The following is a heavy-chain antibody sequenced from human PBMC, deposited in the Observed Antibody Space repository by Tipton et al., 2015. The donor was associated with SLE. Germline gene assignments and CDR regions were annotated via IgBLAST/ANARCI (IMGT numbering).Heavy chain of an antibody. V-gene: IGHV4-61*05. D-gene: IGHD3-22*01. Sequence: TLSLTCTVSGGSISSRSYSWGWIRQPPGKGLEWIGYIYYSGSTNYNPSLKSRVTISVDTSKNQFSLKLSSVTAADTAVYYCARDYYDSSGYNFWYYYYMDVWGKGTTVTVSS. CDR3: ARDYYDSSGYNFWYYYYMDV. J-gene: IGHJ6*03. CDR2: IYYSGST. CDR1: GGSISSRSYS.